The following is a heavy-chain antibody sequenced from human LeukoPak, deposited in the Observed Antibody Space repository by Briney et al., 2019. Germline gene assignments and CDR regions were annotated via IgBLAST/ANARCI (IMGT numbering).Heavy chain of an antibody. D-gene: IGHD3-22*01. Sequence: GGSLRLSCAASGFTFSSYWMSWVRQAPGKGLEWVANIKQDGSEKYYVDSVKGRFTISRDNAKNSLYLQMNSLRAEDTAVYYCAGGVGGYYDSSGYYYWGQGTLVTVSS. CDR2: IKQDGSEK. J-gene: IGHJ4*02. V-gene: IGHV3-7*01. CDR1: GFTFSSYW. CDR3: AGGVGGYYDSSGYYY.